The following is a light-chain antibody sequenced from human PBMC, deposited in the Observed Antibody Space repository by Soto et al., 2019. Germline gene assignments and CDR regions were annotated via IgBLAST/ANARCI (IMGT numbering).Light chain of an antibody. CDR3: QQYNDWPPIT. J-gene: IGKJ5*01. V-gene: IGKV3-15*01. CDR1: ESVSNN. CDR2: YAS. Sequence: EIMMTQSPGTLSVSPGERATLSCRASESVSNNLACYQQKPGHAPRLLIYYASTRATGIPDRFSGSGSGTEFTLTITSLQSEDFALYYCQQYNDWPPITFGQGTRLEIK.